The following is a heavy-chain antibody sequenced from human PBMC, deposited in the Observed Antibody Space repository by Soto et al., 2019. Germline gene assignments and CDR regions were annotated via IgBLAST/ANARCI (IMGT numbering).Heavy chain of an antibody. J-gene: IGHJ4*02. D-gene: IGHD3-10*01. CDR3: TRVALLWFGEPHLSYFDY. CDR1: GFTFGDYA. Sequence: GGSLRLSCTASGFTFGDYAMSWVRQAPGKGLEWVGFIRSKAYGGTTEYAASVKGRFTISRDDSKSIAYLQMNSLKTEDTAVYYCTRVALLWFGEPHLSYFDYWGQGTLVTVSS. CDR2: IRSKAYGGTT. V-gene: IGHV3-49*04.